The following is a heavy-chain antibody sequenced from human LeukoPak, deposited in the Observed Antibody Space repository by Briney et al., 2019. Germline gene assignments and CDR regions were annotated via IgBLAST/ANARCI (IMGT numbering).Heavy chain of an antibody. V-gene: IGHV1-2*02. Sequence: ASVKVSCKASGYTFAAYYLHWVRQAPGQGLEWMGWVDPESGATNYAQKFQGRVTMTRATSISTAYMELTRLRSDDTAVYYCARGGRSGNAFWGQGALVIVSS. CDR1: GYTFAAYY. J-gene: IGHJ4*02. CDR2: VDPESGAT. CDR3: ARGGRSGNAF. D-gene: IGHD3-16*01.